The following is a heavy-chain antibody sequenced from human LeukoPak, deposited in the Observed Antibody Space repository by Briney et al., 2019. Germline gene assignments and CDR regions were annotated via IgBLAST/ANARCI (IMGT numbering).Heavy chain of an antibody. CDR1: GGSISSSSYY. Sequence: PSETLSLTCTVSGGSISSSSYYWSWIRQPAGKGLEWIGRIYTSGSTNYNPSLKSRVTMSVDTSKNQFSLKLSSVTAADTAVYYCARDRLGYCSSTSCYKNYYYYMDVWGKGTTVTVPS. CDR3: ARDRLGYCSSTSCYKNYYYYMDV. V-gene: IGHV4-61*02. J-gene: IGHJ6*03. CDR2: IYTSGST. D-gene: IGHD2-2*02.